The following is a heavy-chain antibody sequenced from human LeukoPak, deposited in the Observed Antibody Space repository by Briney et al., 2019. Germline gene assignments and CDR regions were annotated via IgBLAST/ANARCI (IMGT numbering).Heavy chain of an antibody. Sequence: KPPETLSLTCAVYGGSFSGYYWSWIRQPPGKGLEWIGEINHSGSTNYNPSLKSRVTISVDTSKNQFSLKLSSVTAADTAVYYCARQGLSGSYYFDYWGQGTLVTVSS. CDR1: GGSFSGYY. J-gene: IGHJ4*02. CDR2: INHSGST. V-gene: IGHV4-34*01. CDR3: ARQGLSGSYYFDY. D-gene: IGHD1-26*01.